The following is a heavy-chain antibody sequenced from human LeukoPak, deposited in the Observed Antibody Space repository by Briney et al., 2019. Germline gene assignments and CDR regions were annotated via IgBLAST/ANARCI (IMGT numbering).Heavy chain of an antibody. D-gene: IGHD3-22*01. Sequence: ASVKVSCKASGYTFTTYGISWLRQAPEQGLEWMGWISTYNGNTKYAQKFQGRVTMTTDTSTSTAYMELRSLRSDDTAVYYCARDWYYYDSSDYSHDAFDIWGQGTMVTVSS. J-gene: IGHJ3*02. CDR2: ISTYNGNT. CDR1: GYTFTTYG. V-gene: IGHV1-18*01. CDR3: ARDWYYYDSSDYSHDAFDI.